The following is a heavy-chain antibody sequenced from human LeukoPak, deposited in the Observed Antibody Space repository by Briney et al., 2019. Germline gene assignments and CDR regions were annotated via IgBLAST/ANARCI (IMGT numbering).Heavy chain of an antibody. CDR3: ARRGNYIDH. J-gene: IGHJ4*02. CDR2: IIHTGTT. V-gene: IGHV4-34*12. CDR1: GGSFGFYS. Sequence: SETLSLTCGVHGGSFGFYSWSWLRQSPGKGLEWIGEIIHTGTTTYNPSLASRVTVSIDTSNNQFSLTLTSVTAADTAVYYCARRGNYIDHWGRGALVTVSS.